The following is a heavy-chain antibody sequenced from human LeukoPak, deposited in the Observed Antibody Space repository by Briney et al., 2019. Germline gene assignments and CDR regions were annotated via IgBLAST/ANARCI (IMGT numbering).Heavy chain of an antibody. CDR2: ISGSGGST. CDR3: AKDRDSNYDLWSGYFWDY. D-gene: IGHD3-3*01. CDR1: GFTFSSYA. Sequence: GGSLRLSCAASGFTFSSYAMSWVRQAPGKGLEWVSAISGSGGSTYYADSVKGRFTISRDNSKNTLYLQMNSLRAEDTAVYYCAKDRDSNYDLWSGYFWDYWGQGTLVTVSS. V-gene: IGHV3-23*01. J-gene: IGHJ4*02.